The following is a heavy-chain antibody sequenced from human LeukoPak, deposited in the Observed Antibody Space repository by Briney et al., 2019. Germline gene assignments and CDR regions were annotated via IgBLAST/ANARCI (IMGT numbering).Heavy chain of an antibody. J-gene: IGHJ4*02. V-gene: IGHV3-15*01. D-gene: IGHD4/OR15-4a*01. CDR1: GFTLTNAW. CDR3: TSSPQGACSAKIDC. CDR2: ITSKTDGGTI. Sequence: GGSLRLSCAASGFTLTNAWMSWGRQAPGKGLEWVGRITSKTDGGTIAYAAPVKGRFTISRDDSKNTLFLQMNSLNTEDTAVYYFTSSPQGACSAKIDCWGQGTLVTVSS.